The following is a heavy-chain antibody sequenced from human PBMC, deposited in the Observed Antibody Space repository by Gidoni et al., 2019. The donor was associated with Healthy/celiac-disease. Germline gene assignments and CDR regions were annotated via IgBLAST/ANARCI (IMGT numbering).Heavy chain of an antibody. CDR2: INPSGGST. J-gene: IGHJ5*02. CDR3: ARDPITIFGVVTGAGGNWFDP. D-gene: IGHD3-3*01. CDR1: GYTFTSYY. Sequence: QVQLVQSGAEVTKPGASVKVSCKASGYTFTSYYMHWVRQAPGQGLEWMGIINPSGGSTSYAQKFQGRVTMTRDTSTSTVYMELSSLRSEDTAVYYCARDPITIFGVVTGAGGNWFDPWGQGTLVTVSS. V-gene: IGHV1-46*01.